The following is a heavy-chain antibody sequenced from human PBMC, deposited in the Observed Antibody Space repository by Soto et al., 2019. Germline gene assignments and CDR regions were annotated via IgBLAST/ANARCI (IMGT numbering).Heavy chain of an antibody. V-gene: IGHV1-18*01. CDR3: ASSLWGDWFDP. J-gene: IGHJ5*02. CDR1: GYTFTSYG. Sequence: ASVKVSCKASGYTFTSYGISWVRQAPGQGLEWMGWISAYNGNTNYAQKLQGRVAMTTDTSTSTAYMELRSLRSDDTAVYYCASSLWGDWFDPWGQGTLVTVSS. D-gene: IGHD3-16*01. CDR2: ISAYNGNT.